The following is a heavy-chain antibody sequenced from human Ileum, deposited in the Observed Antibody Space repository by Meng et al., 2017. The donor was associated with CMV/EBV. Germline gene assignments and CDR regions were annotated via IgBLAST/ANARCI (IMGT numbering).Heavy chain of an antibody. CDR3: SSTKYRGSHFES. CDR1: GLTFTSFW. CDR2: INSDGNIT. D-gene: IGHD1-26*01. J-gene: IGHJ4*02. Sequence: GGSLRLSCVASGLTFTSFWMHWVRQGPGKGLVWVSRINSDGNITNYADSVTGRFTISRDNAQNMLYLQMNSLDADDTGLYYCSSTKYRGSHFESWGQGTLVTVSS. V-gene: IGHV3-74*01.